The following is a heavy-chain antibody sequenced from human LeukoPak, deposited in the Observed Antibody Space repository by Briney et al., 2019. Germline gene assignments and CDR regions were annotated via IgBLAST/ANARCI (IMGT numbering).Heavy chain of an antibody. J-gene: IGHJ3*01. CDR3: AAAKKDALDF. D-gene: IGHD6-13*01. V-gene: IGHV4-30-2*01. CDR1: GGSISSADYY. CDR2: ISHSGCT. Sequence: SETLSLTCTVSGGSISSADYYWTWIRQPPGKGLEWIGYISHSGCTYYNSSLLSRVTISSDTSKNQFFLTLGSVTAADTAVALGAAAKKDALDFWGQGTAVSVSS.